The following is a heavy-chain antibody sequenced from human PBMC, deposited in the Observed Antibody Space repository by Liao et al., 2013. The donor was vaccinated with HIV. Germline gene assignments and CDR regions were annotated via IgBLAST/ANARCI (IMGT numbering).Heavy chain of an antibody. CDR2: IYYSGSA. CDR1: GDSISSNSYY. D-gene: IGHD3-3*01. V-gene: IGHV4-39*07. CDR3: ARGNAYYDFWSASSVHRSFDL. Sequence: QLQVQESGPGLVKPSETLSLTCTVSGDSISSNSYYWGWIRQPPGKGLEWIGSIYYSGSAYYNPSLKSRVTISVDTSKNQFSLKLSSVTAADTAVYYCARGNAYYDFWSASSVHRSFDLWGRWRPWSLSPQ. J-gene: IGHJ2*01.